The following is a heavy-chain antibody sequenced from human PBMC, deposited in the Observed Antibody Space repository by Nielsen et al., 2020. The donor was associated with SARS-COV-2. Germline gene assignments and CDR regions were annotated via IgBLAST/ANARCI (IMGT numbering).Heavy chain of an antibody. CDR3: TRGRYYDSSGYLFDY. J-gene: IGHJ4*02. V-gene: IGHV3-15*01. D-gene: IGHD3-22*01. Sequence: GESLKISCAASGFTFSNAWMSWVRQAPGKGLEWVGRIKSKTDGGTTEYAASVKGRFTISRDDSKSIAYLQMNSLKTEDTAVYYCTRGRYYDSSGYLFDYWGQGTLVTVSS. CDR2: IKSKTDGGTT. CDR1: GFTFSNAW.